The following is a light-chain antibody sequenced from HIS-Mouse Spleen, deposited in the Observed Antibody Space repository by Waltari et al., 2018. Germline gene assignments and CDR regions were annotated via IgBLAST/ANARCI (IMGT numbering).Light chain of an antibody. Sequence: SYVLTQPPSVSVAPGQTARITWGGNNIGSKSVHWYQQDPGQAPMLVVHDVSDRPSWIPDRFSGSNSGNTATLTISRVEAGDEADYYCQVWDSSSDHRVFGGGTKLTVL. J-gene: IGLJ3*02. CDR3: QVWDSSSDHRV. V-gene: IGLV3-21*02. CDR1: NIGSKS. CDR2: DVS.